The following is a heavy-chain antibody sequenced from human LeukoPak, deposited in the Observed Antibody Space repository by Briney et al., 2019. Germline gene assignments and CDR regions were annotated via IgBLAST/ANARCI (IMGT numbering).Heavy chain of an antibody. Sequence: SQTLSLTCTVSGGSISSGSYYWSWIRQPAGKGLEWIGRIYTSGSTNYNPSLKSRVTISVDTSKNQFSLKLSSVTAADAAVYYCATVSGYLYYFDYWGQGTLVTVSS. J-gene: IGHJ4*02. D-gene: IGHD3-22*01. CDR2: IYTSGST. CDR1: GGSISSGSYY. CDR3: ATVSGYLYYFDY. V-gene: IGHV4-61*02.